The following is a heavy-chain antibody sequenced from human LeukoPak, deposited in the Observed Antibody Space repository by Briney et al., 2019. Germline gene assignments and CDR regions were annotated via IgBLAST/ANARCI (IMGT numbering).Heavy chain of an antibody. V-gene: IGHV3-30-3*01. CDR1: GFTFSSYA. Sequence: GRSLRLSCAASGFTFSSYAMHWVRQAPGKGLEWVAVISYDGSNKYYADSVKGRFTTSRDNSKNTLYLQMNSLRAEDTAVYYCARDGVPYDFWSGYRILYYFDYWGQGTLVTVSS. CDR3: ARDGVPYDFWSGYRILYYFDY. J-gene: IGHJ4*02. CDR2: ISYDGSNK. D-gene: IGHD3-3*01.